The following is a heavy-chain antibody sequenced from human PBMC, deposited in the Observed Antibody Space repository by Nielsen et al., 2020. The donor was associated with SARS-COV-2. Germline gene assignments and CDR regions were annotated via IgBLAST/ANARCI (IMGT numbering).Heavy chain of an antibody. V-gene: IGHV7-4-1*02. CDR3: ARGLGPSGIAARNWFDP. CDR2: IDTNTGNP. Sequence: ASVKVSCKTSGYTFTSYAINWVRQAPGQGLEWMGWIDTNTGNPTYAQGFTGRFVFSLDTSVSTAYLQISSLKAEDTAVYYCARGLGPSGIAARNWFDPWGQGTLVTVSS. CDR1: GYTFTSYA. J-gene: IGHJ5*02. D-gene: IGHD6-13*01.